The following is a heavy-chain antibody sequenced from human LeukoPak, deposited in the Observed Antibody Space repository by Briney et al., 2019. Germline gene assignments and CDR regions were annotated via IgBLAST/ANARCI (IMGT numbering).Heavy chain of an antibody. J-gene: IGHJ4*02. CDR3: ARYGDGDYYFDY. CDR1: GYTFTGYY. V-gene: IGHV7-4-1*02. D-gene: IGHD4-17*01. CDR2: INANTGIP. Sequence: GASVKVSRKASGYTFTGYYVHWVRQAPGQGLQWMGWINANTGIPTFAQDFTGRFVFSLDTSASTAYLQITSLKADDTAVYYCARYGDGDYYFDYWGQGTLVTVSS.